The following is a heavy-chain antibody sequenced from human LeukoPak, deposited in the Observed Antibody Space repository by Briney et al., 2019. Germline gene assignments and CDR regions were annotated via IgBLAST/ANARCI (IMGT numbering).Heavy chain of an antibody. J-gene: IGHJ4*02. Sequence: GGSLRLSCAASGFTFSSYAMTWVRQAPGKGLEWVSAISGTGASTYYADSVKGRFTISRDNSKNTLYLQMNSLGAEDTAVYYCAKVGYSRMIMAGQRVLDYWGQGTLVTVSS. CDR1: GFTFSSYA. V-gene: IGHV3-23*01. CDR2: ISGTGAST. D-gene: IGHD6-19*01. CDR3: AKVGYSRMIMAGQRVLDY.